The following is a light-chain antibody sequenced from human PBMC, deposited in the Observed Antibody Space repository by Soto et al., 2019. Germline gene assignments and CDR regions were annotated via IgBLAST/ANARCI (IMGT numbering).Light chain of an antibody. V-gene: IGLV1-47*03. Sequence: QSVLTQPPSASATPGQRVTISCSGSSSNIGSNYVYWYQQLPGTAPKLLIYRNNQRPSGVPDRFSGSKSGTSASLAISGLWSEDEADYYCAAWDDSLSAWVFGGGTKLTVL. J-gene: IGLJ3*02. CDR2: RNN. CDR3: AAWDDSLSAWV. CDR1: SSNIGSNY.